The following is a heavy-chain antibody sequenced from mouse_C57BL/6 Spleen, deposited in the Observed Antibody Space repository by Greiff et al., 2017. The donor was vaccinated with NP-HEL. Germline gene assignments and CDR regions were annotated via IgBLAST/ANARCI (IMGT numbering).Heavy chain of an antibody. Sequence: QVHLPPSGAELVTPGASVKMSCKASGYTFTSYWLTWVKQRPGQGLEWIGDIYPGSGSTNYNEKFTSKATLTVDTSSSTAYIELSSLTSEDSAVYYCAYGYDSWFAYWGQGTLVTVSA. CDR3: AYGYDSWFAY. CDR1: GYTFTSYW. J-gene: IGHJ3*01. V-gene: IGHV1-55*01. CDR2: IYPGSGST. D-gene: IGHD2-2*01.